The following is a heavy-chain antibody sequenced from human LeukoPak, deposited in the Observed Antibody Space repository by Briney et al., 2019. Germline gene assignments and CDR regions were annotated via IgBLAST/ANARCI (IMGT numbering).Heavy chain of an antibody. Sequence: PSETLSLTCAVSGGSISSGGYSWSWIRQPPGKGLEWIGYIYHSGSTYYNPSLKSRVTISVDRSKNQFSLKLSSVTAADTAVYYCARVGADLDYWGQGTLVTVSS. V-gene: IGHV4-30-2*01. CDR1: GGSISSGGYS. D-gene: IGHD1-26*01. CDR3: ARVGADLDY. CDR2: IYHSGST. J-gene: IGHJ4*02.